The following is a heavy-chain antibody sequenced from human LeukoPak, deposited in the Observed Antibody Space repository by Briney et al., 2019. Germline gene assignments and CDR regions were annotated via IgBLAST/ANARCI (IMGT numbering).Heavy chain of an antibody. D-gene: IGHD6-13*01. CDR1: GGTFSSYA. CDR3: ARDRAAAGSGYFDY. CDR2: IIPIFGTA. V-gene: IGHV1-69*13. Sequence: ASVKVSCKASGGTFSSYAISWVRQAPGQGLEWMGGIIPIFGTANYAQKFQGRVTITADESTSTAYMELSSLRSEDTAVYYCARDRAAAGSGYFDYWGQGTLVTVSS. J-gene: IGHJ4*02.